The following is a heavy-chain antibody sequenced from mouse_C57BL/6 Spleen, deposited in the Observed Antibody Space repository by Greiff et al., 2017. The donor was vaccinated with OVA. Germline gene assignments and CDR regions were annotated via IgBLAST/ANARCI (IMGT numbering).Heavy chain of an antibody. V-gene: IGHV1-26*01. J-gene: IGHJ3*01. D-gene: IGHD2-3*01. Sequence: VQLQQSGPELVKPGASVKISCKASGYTFTDYYMNWVKQSHGKSLEWIGDINPNNGGTSYKQKFKGKATLTVEKSSSTAYMALRSLTSEDSAVYYCARGWFPWFAYWGQGTLVTVSA. CDR1: GYTFTDYY. CDR3: ARGWFPWFAY. CDR2: INPNNGGT.